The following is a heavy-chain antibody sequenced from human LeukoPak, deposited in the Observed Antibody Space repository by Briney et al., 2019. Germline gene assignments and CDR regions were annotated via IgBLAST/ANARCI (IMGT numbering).Heavy chain of an antibody. Sequence: GGSLRLSCAASGFTFSSYAMSWVRQAPGKGLEWVSAISGSGGSTYYADSVKGRFTISRDNSKNTLYLQMNSLRAEDTAVYYCAKEKVPNWNFYTWFDPWGQGTLVTVSS. CDR2: ISGSGGST. V-gene: IGHV3-23*01. CDR1: GFTFSSYA. CDR3: AKEKVPNWNFYTWFDP. D-gene: IGHD1-7*01. J-gene: IGHJ5*02.